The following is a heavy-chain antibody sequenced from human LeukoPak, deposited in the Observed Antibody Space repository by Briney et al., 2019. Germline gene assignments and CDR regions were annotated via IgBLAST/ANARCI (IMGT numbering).Heavy chain of an antibody. CDR3: ARQEGGSYYFDY. Sequence: GGSLRLSCAASGFTFSSYAMHWVRQAPGKGLEWVAVISYDGSNKYYADSVKGRFTISRDNAKNSLYLQMNSLRAEDTAVYYCARQEGGSYYFDYWGQGTLVTVSS. V-gene: IGHV3-30*04. J-gene: IGHJ4*02. CDR2: ISYDGSNK. D-gene: IGHD1-26*01. CDR1: GFTFSSYA.